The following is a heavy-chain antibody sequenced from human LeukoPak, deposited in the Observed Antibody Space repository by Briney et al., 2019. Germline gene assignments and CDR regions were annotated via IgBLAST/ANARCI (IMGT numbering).Heavy chain of an antibody. J-gene: IGHJ4*02. CDR3: ACSIAAAGTHFSFDY. D-gene: IGHD6-13*01. V-gene: IGHV3-30*04. Sequence: GRSTISRDNSKNTLYLQMNSLRAEDTAVYYCACSIAAAGTHFSFDYWGQGTLVTVSS.